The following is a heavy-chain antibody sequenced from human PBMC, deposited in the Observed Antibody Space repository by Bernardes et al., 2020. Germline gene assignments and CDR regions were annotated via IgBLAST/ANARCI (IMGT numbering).Heavy chain of an antibody. D-gene: IGHD4-17*01. Sequence: SETLSLTCTVSGGSISSSSYYWGWIRQPPGKGLEWIGSIYYSGTTYYNPSLKSRVTISVDMSKNQFSLKLSSVTAAETAVYYCATYYGDGTTPYYYYGMDVWGQGTTVTVSS. V-gene: IGHV4-39*01. CDR1: GGSISSSSYY. CDR3: ATYYGDGTTPYYYYGMDV. J-gene: IGHJ6*02. CDR2: IYYSGTT.